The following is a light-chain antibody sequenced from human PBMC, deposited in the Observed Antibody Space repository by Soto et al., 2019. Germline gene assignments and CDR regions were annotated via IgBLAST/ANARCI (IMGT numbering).Light chain of an antibody. CDR3: SSYTSSSTYF. CDR2: DVS. J-gene: IGLJ1*01. CDR1: SSDVGGYNY. V-gene: IGLV2-14*01. Sequence: QSALTQPASVSGSPGQSIAISCTGTSSDVGGYNYVSWYQQHPGKAPKLMVYDVSNRPSGVSNRFSGSKSGNTASLTISGLHAEDEADYYCSSYTSSSTYFFGTGTKLTVL.